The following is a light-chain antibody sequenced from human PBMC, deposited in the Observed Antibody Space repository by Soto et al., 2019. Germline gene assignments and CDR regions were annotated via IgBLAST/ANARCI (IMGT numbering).Light chain of an antibody. CDR3: QQYGSSPWT. CDR1: QSVSSSY. Sequence: EIVLTQSPGPLSLSPGERATLSCRASQSVSSSYLAWYQQKPGQAPRPLIYGASSRAIGIPDRFSGSGSGTGFTLTISRLEPEDFAVYYCQQYGSSPWTFGQGTKVEIK. J-gene: IGKJ1*01. CDR2: GAS. V-gene: IGKV3-20*01.